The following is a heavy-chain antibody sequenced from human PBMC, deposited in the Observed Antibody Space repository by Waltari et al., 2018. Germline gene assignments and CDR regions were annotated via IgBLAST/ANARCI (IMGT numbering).Heavy chain of an antibody. V-gene: IGHV3-30*18. CDR2: MSYDGRNK. Sequence: QVQLVESGGGVVQPGRSLRLSCAASGFTFSAYGMHGVRQAPGKGLEWVAVMSYDGRNKNYADSVKGRVTISRDSSNNTLYLQMNSLRAEDTAVYYCAKDDGRGLCFDYWGQGTLVTVSS. CDR3: AKDDGRGLCFDY. D-gene: IGHD1-26*01. CDR1: GFTFSAYG. J-gene: IGHJ4*02.